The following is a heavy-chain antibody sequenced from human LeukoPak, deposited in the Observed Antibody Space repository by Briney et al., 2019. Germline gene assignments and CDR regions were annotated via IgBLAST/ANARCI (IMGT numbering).Heavy chain of an antibody. Sequence: GGSLRLSCAASRFTFSSYSMHWVRQAPGKGLEWVSSISSSNSSTYYADSVRGRFTISRDNAKNSLSLQMNSLRVDDTAVYYCARGVGQWLFDSWGQGTLVTVSS. V-gene: IGHV3-21*01. CDR3: ARGVGQWLFDS. J-gene: IGHJ4*02. CDR2: ISSSNSST. D-gene: IGHD6-19*01. CDR1: RFTFSSYS.